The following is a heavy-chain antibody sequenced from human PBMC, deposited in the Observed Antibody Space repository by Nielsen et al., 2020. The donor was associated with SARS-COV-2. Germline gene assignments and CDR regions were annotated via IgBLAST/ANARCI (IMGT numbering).Heavy chain of an antibody. J-gene: IGHJ6*02. CDR2: VMPIFGTA. CDR3: ARDPRITIFGVVKAYYYYGMDV. V-gene: IGHV1-69*06. D-gene: IGHD3-3*01. Sequence: WVRQAPGQGLEWMEGVMPIFGTANFAEKFQGRVTITADKSTSTAYMELSSLRSEDTAVYYCARDPRITIFGVVKAYYYYGMDVWGQGTTVTVSS.